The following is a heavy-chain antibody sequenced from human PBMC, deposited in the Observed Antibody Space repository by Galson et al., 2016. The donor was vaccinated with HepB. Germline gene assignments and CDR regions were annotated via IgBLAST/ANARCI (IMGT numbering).Heavy chain of an antibody. CDR3: AKDRRYYDSSGYFWEGYYYDGMDV. J-gene: IGHJ6*02. D-gene: IGHD3-22*01. CDR2: ISYDGSDK. V-gene: IGHV3-30*18. Sequence: SLRLSCAASGFTFSSYGVHWVRQAPGKGLEWVAVISYDGSDKYYADSVKGRFTISRDNSKNTLYLQMNSLRPEDTAVYYCAKDRRYYDSSGYFWEGYYYDGMDVWGQGTTVTVSS. CDR1: GFTFSSYG.